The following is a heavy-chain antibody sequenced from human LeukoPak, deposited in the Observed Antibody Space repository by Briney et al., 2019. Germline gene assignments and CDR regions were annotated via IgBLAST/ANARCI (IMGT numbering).Heavy chain of an antibody. D-gene: IGHD5-12*01. CDR2: ISGSGGST. J-gene: IGHJ4*02. CDR1: GFTFSSYA. CDR3: LSDIVATPWDY. V-gene: IGHV3-23*01. Sequence: GGSLRLSCAASGFTFSSYAMSWVRQAPGKGLEWVSAISGSGGSTYYADSVKGRFTISRDNSKNTLYLQMNSLRAEDTAVYYCLSDIVATPWDYWGQGTLVTVSS.